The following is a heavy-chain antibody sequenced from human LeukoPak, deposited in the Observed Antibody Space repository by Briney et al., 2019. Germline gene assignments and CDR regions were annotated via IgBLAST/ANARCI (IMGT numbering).Heavy chain of an antibody. D-gene: IGHD5-24*01. J-gene: IGHJ4*02. CDR1: GYTFTSYG. CDR2: ISAYNGNT. CDR3: ARAGVVEMATIGFDY. Sequence: ASVKVSCKASGYTFTSYGISWVRQAPGQGLEWMGWISAYNGNTNYAQRLQGRVTMTTDTSASTAYMELRSLRSEDTAVYYCARAGVVEMATIGFDYWGQGTLVTVSS. V-gene: IGHV1-18*01.